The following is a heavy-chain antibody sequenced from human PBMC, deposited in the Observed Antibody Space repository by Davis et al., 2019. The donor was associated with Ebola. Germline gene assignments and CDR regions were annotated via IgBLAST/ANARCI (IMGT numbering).Heavy chain of an antibody. CDR2: IYYTGTT. CDR1: GDSVSSSYY. Sequence: PSETLSLTCTVSGDSVSSSYYWSWIRQPPGKGLEWIGYIYYTGTTNYTPSLKSRVTMSVDTSKNQFTLKLRSVTAADTAVYYCARETSTVATYHYYFDYWGQGTLVSVSS. V-gene: IGHV4-61*01. CDR3: ARETSTVATYHYYFDY. J-gene: IGHJ4*02. D-gene: IGHD4-17*01.